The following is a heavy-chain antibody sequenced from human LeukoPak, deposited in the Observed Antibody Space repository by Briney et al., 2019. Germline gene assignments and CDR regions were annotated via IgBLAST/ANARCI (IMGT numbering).Heavy chain of an antibody. D-gene: IGHD1-26*01. CDR3: AKDRTWEGYFDY. J-gene: IGHJ4*02. V-gene: IGHV3-30-3*01. Sequence: GGSLRLSCAASRFIFSRYSMNWVRQAPGKGLEWVAVISYDGSNKYYADSAKGRFTISRDNSKNTLYLQMNSLRAEDTAVYYCAKDRTWEGYFDYWGQGTLVTVSS. CDR1: RFIFSRYS. CDR2: ISYDGSNK.